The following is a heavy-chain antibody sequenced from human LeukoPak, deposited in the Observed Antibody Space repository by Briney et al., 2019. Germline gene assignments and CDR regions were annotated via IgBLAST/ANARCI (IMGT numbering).Heavy chain of an antibody. CDR3: ARDTPLRLENWFDP. CDR2: IIPIFGTA. V-gene: IGHV1-69*06. J-gene: IGHJ5*02. CDR1: GGTFSSYA. Sequence: SVKVSCKASGGTFSSYAISWVRQAPGQGLEWMGGIIPIFGTANYAQKFQGRVTITADKSTTTAYMELSSLRSEDTAVYYCARDTPLRLENWFDPWGQGTLVTVSS. D-gene: IGHD1-1*01.